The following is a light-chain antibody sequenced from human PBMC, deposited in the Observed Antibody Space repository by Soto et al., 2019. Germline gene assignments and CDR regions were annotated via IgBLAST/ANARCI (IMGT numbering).Light chain of an antibody. Sequence: DIQMTQSPSSLSASVGDRVTITCRASQSISTYLHWYQQKPGKAPNLLIYAASTLQSGVPSRFSGSGSGTDFTLTISSLQPEDFATYYCQQSFSSPPWTFGQGTKVDSK. CDR3: QQSFSSPPWT. J-gene: IGKJ1*01. CDR2: AAS. CDR1: QSISTY. V-gene: IGKV1-39*01.